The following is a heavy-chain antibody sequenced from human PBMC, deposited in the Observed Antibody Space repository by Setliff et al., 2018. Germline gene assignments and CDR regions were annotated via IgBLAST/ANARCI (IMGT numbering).Heavy chain of an antibody. CDR1: GRSFSGYY. D-gene: IGHD2-15*01. J-gene: IGHJ3*02. CDR2: INHYGST. Sequence: SETLFLTCAVYGRSFSGYYWTWIRQPPGKGLEWIGEINHYGSTNYNPSLKSRVTISVDTSKNQFSLTLSSVTAADTALYYCARPNCSGGDCYSSAFDMWGHGTTVTVSS. V-gene: IGHV4-34*01. CDR3: ARPNCSGGDCYSSAFDM.